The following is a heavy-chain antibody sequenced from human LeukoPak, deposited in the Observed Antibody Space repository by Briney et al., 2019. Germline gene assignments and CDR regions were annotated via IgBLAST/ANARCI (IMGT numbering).Heavy chain of an antibody. CDR1: GFTFSSYA. J-gene: IGHJ4*02. V-gene: IGHV3-30-3*01. CDR2: ISYDGSNK. Sequence: TGGSLRLSCAASGFTFSSYAMHWVRQAPGKGLEWVAVISYDGSNKYYADSVKGRFTISRDNSKNTLYLQMNSLRAEDTAVYYCASQCRGSSTSCTDYWGQGTLVTVSS. CDR3: ASQCRGSSTSCTDY. D-gene: IGHD2-2*01.